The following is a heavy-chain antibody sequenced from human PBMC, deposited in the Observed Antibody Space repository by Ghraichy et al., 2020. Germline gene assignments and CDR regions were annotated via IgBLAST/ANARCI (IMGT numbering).Heavy chain of an antibody. V-gene: IGHV4-59*01. CDR2: IYYSGST. CDR1: GGSISSYY. J-gene: IGHJ6*02. Sequence: SETLSLTCTVSGGSISSYYWSWIRQPPGKGLEWIGYIYYSGSTNYNPSLKSRVTISVDTSKNQFSLKLSSVTAADTAVYYCARDSYYDFWSGYSKGYYYGMDVWGQGTTVTVSS. CDR3: ARDSYYDFWSGYSKGYYYGMDV. D-gene: IGHD3-3*01.